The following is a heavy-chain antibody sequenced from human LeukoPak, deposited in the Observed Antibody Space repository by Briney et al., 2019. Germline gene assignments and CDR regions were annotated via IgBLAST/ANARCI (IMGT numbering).Heavy chain of an antibody. V-gene: IGHV3-23*01. CDR1: GFTFSSYA. J-gene: IGHJ4*02. Sequence: GGSLRLSCAASGFTFSSYAMSWVRQAPGKGLEWVSAISGSGGSTYYADSVKGRFTISRDNSKNTLYLQMNSQRAEDTAVYYCAKRRRQLGYFDYWGQGTLVTVSS. CDR2: ISGSGGST. CDR3: AKRRRQLGYFDY. D-gene: IGHD6-13*01.